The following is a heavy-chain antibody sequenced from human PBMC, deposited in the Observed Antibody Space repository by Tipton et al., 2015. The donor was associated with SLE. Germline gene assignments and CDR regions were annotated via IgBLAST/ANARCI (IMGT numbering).Heavy chain of an antibody. CDR1: GGSISSSSYY. CDR2: IYYSGST. D-gene: IGHD4/OR15-4a*01. CDR3: TRGGRGDDANPFDP. Sequence: TLSLTCTVSGGSISSSSYYWGWIRQPPGKGLEWIGSIYYSGSTYYNPSLKSRVTISADTSKNQFSLKLTSVTVADTAVYYCTRGGRGDDANPFDPWGQGTLVTVSS. V-gene: IGHV4-39*07. J-gene: IGHJ5*02.